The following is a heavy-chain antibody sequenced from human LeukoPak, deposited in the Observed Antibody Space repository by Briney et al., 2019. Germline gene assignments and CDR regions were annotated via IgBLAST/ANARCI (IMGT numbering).Heavy chain of an antibody. CDR2: INHRGST. Sequence: PSETLSLTCTVSGYSISSGYYWGWIRQSPGKGLELIGGINHRGSTYYNPSLKSRVTISVDTSKNQVSLRLSSVTAADTAVYYCARDSRRNTVLDVWGKGTTVTVSS. J-gene: IGHJ6*04. CDR3: ARDSRRNTVLDV. D-gene: IGHD4-17*01. V-gene: IGHV4-38-2*02. CDR1: GYSISSGYY.